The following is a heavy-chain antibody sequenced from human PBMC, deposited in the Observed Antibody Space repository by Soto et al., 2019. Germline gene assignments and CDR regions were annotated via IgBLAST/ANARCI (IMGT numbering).Heavy chain of an antibody. V-gene: IGHV4-4*02. J-gene: IGHJ6*03. CDR1: SGSISSSNW. Sequence: QVQLQESGPGLVKPSGTLSLTCAVSSGSISSSNWWSWVRQPPEKGLEWIGEIYHSGSTNYNPSLKSRVTISVDKSKNQFSLKLSSVTAADTAVYYCARSTLRTHYYYYYYMDVWGKGTTVTVSS. CDR3: ARSTLRTHYYYYYYMDV. CDR2: IYHSGST.